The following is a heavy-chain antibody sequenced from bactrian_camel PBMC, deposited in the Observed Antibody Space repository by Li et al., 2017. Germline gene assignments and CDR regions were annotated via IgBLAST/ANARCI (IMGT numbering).Heavy chain of an antibody. CDR1: GFTFSSYA. V-gene: IGHV3S40*01. Sequence: VQLVESGGGLVQPGGSLRLSCAASGFTFSSYAMSWVRQAPGKGLEWVSAIDNGGGRTYYADSVKGRFTISQDRAKNTVHLQMNSLKPEDTAMYYCAATEKTRAYGLVVLAADQYNYWGQGTQVTVS. CDR2: IDNGGGRT. CDR3: AATEKTRAYGLVVLAADQYNY. D-gene: IGHD5*01. J-gene: IGHJ4*01.